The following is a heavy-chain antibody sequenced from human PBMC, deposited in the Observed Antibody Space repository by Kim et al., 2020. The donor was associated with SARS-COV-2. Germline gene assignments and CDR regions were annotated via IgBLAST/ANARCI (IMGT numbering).Heavy chain of an antibody. D-gene: IGHD2-15*01. CDR1: GFTFSSYG. CDR3: AKKSRDCSGGSCNDY. J-gene: IGHJ4*02. V-gene: IGHV3-30*18. CDR2: ISYDGSNT. Sequence: GGSLRLSCAASGFTFSSYGMHWVRQAPGKGLEWVAVISYDGSNTYYADSVKGRFTISRDNSKNTLYLQMNSLRAEDTAVYYCAKKSRDCSGGSCNDYWGQGTLVTVSS.